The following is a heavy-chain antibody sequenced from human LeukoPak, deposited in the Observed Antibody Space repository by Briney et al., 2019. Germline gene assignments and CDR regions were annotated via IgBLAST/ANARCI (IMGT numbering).Heavy chain of an antibody. D-gene: IGHD4-17*01. CDR2: IYSGGST. Sequence: PGGSLRLSCAASGFTVSSNYMSWVRQAPGKGLEWVSVIYSGGSTCYADSVKGRFTISRGNSKNTLYLQMNSLRAEDTAVYYCARDRSEYGDYPWYYMDVWGKGTTVTVSS. J-gene: IGHJ6*03. CDR3: ARDRSEYGDYPWYYMDV. CDR1: GFTVSSNY. V-gene: IGHV3-53*01.